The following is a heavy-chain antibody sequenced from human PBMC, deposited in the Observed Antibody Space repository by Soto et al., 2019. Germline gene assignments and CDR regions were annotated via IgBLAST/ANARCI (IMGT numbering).Heavy chain of an antibody. D-gene: IGHD3-16*01. CDR2: TSYDGHNK. Sequence: GGSLRLSCAASGFRFKSFVMHWVRQAPGKGLEWVAFTSYDGHNKDYGDSVKGQFTVSRDNSQNTLHLQMDFLRPEDTALYYCARWGTTGGFDLWGQGTLVTVSS. J-gene: IGHJ5*02. CDR3: ARWGTTGGFDL. CDR1: GFRFKSFV. V-gene: IGHV3-30*19.